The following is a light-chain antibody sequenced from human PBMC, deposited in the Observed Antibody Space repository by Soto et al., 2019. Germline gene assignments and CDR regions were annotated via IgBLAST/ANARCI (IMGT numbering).Light chain of an antibody. J-gene: IGLJ3*02. V-gene: IGLV2-23*01. CDR2: ESS. CDR3: CSYVGSRTLV. Sequence: QSVLTQPASVSGSPGQSITISCTGTSSDVGSYNLVSWYRQHPGKAPKLMIYESSKRPSGLSKRFSGSKSGNTASLTTSGLKAEDEADYYCCSYVGSRTLVFGGGTKLTVL. CDR1: SSDVGSYNL.